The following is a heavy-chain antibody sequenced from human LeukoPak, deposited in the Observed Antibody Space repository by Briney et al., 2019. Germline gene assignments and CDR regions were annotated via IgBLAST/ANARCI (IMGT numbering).Heavy chain of an antibody. CDR3: ASVPGYSSGWYVD. CDR1: GYTFINYY. V-gene: IGHV1-46*01. J-gene: IGHJ4*02. Sequence: ASVVVSCKASGYTFINYYMHWVRQAPGQGLEWMGTINPSGGSASYAQKFQGRVTMTRDTSTTTVYMEVSSLRSEDTAVYYCASVPGYSSGWYVDWGQGTLVTVSS. D-gene: IGHD6-19*01. CDR2: INPSGGSA.